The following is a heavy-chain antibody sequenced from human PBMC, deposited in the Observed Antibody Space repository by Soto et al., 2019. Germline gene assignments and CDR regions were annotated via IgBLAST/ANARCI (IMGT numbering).Heavy chain of an antibody. J-gene: IGHJ6*02. Sequence: HPGGSLRLSCAASGFTFSSYAMHWVRQAPGKGLEWVAVISYDGSNKYYADSVKGRFTISRDNSKNTLYLQMNSLRAEDTAVYYCARDRVVRGPRGENYYYGMDVWGQGTTVTVSS. CDR3: ARDRVVRGPRGENYYYGMDV. CDR1: GFTFSSYA. D-gene: IGHD3-10*01. V-gene: IGHV3-30-3*01. CDR2: ISYDGSNK.